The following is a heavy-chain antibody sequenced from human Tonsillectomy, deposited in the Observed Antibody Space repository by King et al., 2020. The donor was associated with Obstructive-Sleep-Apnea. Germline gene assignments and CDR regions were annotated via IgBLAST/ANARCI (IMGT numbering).Heavy chain of an antibody. Sequence: QLQESGPGLVKPSETLSLTCTVSGGSISSSSYYWGWIRQPPGKGLEWIGSIYYSWSTYYNPSLKSRGTISVDTPKDQFSLKLSSVTAADRAVYYCASHCSGGSCPIYYYGMDVWGQGTTVTVSS. D-gene: IGHD2-15*01. CDR1: GGSISSSSYY. J-gene: IGHJ6*02. V-gene: IGHV4-39*01. CDR2: IYYSWST. CDR3: ASHCSGGSCPIYYYGMDV.